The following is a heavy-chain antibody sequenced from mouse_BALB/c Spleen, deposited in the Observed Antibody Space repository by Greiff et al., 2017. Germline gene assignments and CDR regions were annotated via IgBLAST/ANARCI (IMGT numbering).Heavy chain of an antibody. CDR3: EAVAY. J-gene: IGHJ3*01. V-gene: IGHV1-74*01. Sequence: QVQLQQPGAELVRPGASVKLSCKASGYSFTSYWMNWVKQRPGQGLEWIGMIHPSDSDTRLNQKFKGKATLTVDKSSSTAYMQLSSPTSEDSAVYYCEAVAYWGQGTLVTVSA. CDR1: GYSFTSYW. CDR2: IHPSDSDT.